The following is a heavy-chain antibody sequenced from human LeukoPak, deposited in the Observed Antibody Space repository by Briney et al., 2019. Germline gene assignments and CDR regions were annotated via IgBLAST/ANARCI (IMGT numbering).Heavy chain of an antibody. J-gene: IGHJ4*02. CDR3: ARGDGYNFFDY. CDR1: GFSVTNNY. Sequence: GGSLRLSCAVSGFSVTNNYMSWVRHAPGKGLEWVSVFYVGGATYYADSVKGRFTISRDNSENTLYLQMKSLRAEDTAVYYCARGDGYNFFDYWGQGTLVTVSS. V-gene: IGHV3-53*01. D-gene: IGHD5-24*01. CDR2: FYVGGAT.